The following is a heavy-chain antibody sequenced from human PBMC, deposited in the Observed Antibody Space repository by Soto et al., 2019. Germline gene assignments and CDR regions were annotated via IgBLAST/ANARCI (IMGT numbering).Heavy chain of an antibody. J-gene: IGHJ5*02. CDR2: IIPVVGGP. Sequence: QVQLVQSGAEVKKPGSSVRVACKTSGDIFNRYTISWVRQAPGLGLEWMGRIIPVVGGPNYAEKVRGRVRSTAAKVTTSVCLEVRSLGSADTATYYCARAEGGGGSWYAAWGQGTLVTVSS. CDR1: GDIFNRYT. V-gene: IGHV1-69*02. CDR3: ARAEGGGGSWYAA. D-gene: IGHD2-21*01.